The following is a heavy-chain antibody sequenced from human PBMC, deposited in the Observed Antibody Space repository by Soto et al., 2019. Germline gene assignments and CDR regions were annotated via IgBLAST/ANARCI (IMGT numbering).Heavy chain of an antibody. CDR2: IKSKTDGGTT. Sequence: EVQLVESGGGLVKPGGSLRLSCAASGLTFSNAWMSWVRQAPGKGLEWVGRIKSKTDGGTTDYAAPVKGRFTISRDDSKNTLYLQMNSLKTEDTAVYYCTTAIVVVPAAIYNWFDPWGQGTLVTVSS. V-gene: IGHV3-15*01. CDR3: TTAIVVVPAAIYNWFDP. J-gene: IGHJ5*02. CDR1: GLTFSNAW. D-gene: IGHD2-2*01.